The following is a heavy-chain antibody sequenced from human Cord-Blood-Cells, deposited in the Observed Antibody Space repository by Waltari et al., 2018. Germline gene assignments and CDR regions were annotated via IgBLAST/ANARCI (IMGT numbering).Heavy chain of an antibody. Sequence: QVQLVQSGAEVKKPGASVKVSCKASGYTFTSYDINWVRQATGQGLEWMGWMNPTSGNTCSAQKFQGRVTITRNTSISTAYMELSSLRSEDTAVYYCARGYLDSSSSFDYWGQGTLVTVSS. V-gene: IGHV1-8*03. D-gene: IGHD6-6*01. J-gene: IGHJ4*02. CDR1: GYTFTSYD. CDR3: ARGYLDSSSSFDY. CDR2: MNPTSGNT.